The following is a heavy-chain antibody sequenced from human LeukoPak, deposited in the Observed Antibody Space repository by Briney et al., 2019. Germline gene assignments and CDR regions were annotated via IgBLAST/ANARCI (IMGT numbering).Heavy chain of an antibody. CDR3: ARGGKRWLQLVGFGY. CDR2: INHSGST. Sequence: SETLPLTCAVYGGSFSGYYWSWIRQPPGKGLEWIGEINHSGSTNYNPSLKSRVTISVDTSKNQFSLKLSSVTAADTAVYYCARGGKRWLQLVGFGYWGQGTLVTVSS. D-gene: IGHD5-24*01. V-gene: IGHV4-34*01. J-gene: IGHJ4*02. CDR1: GGSFSGYY.